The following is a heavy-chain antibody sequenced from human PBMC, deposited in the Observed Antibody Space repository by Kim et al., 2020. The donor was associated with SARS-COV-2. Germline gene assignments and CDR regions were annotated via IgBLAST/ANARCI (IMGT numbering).Heavy chain of an antibody. CDR1: GYTFTSYY. D-gene: IGHD2-15*01. J-gene: IGHJ6*02. CDR3: ARGSLHCSGGSCYSEGYYYYGMDV. Sequence: ASVKVSCKASGYTFTSYYMHWVRQAPGQGLEWMGIINPSGGSTSYAQKFQGRVTMTRDTSTSTVYMELSSLRSEDTAVYYCARGSLHCSGGSCYSEGYYYYGMDVWGQGTTVTVSS. CDR2: INPSGGST. V-gene: IGHV1-46*01.